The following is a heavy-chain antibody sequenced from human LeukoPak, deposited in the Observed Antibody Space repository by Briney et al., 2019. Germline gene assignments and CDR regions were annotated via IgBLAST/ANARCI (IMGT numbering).Heavy chain of an antibody. J-gene: IGHJ4*02. CDR2: ISSSSSTI. Sequence: GGSLRLSCAASGFIFSSYSMNWVRQAPGKGLEWVSYISSSSSTIYYADSVKGRFTISRDNAKNSLYLQMNSLRDEDTAVYYCASLIGVDTAMVPFDYWGQGTLVTVSS. D-gene: IGHD5-18*01. CDR1: GFIFSSYS. CDR3: ASLIGVDTAMVPFDY. V-gene: IGHV3-48*02.